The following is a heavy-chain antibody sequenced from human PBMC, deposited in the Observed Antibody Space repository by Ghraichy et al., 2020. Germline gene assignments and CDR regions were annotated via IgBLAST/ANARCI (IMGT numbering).Heavy chain of an antibody. J-gene: IGHJ3*02. V-gene: IGHV3-48*02. Sequence: GESLRLSCVASGFIFSRFSLNWVRQAPGKGLEWVSYIGTSVSTRYYADSVKGRFTISRDNARNSLYLRMNSLRDEDTAVYYCARDTLDAFDIWGQGTMVTVSS. CDR2: IGTSVSTR. CDR3: ARDTLDAFDI. CDR1: GFIFSRFS.